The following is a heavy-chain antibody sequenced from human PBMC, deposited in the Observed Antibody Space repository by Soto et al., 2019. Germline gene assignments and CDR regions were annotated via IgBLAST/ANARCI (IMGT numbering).Heavy chain of an antibody. V-gene: IGHV1-18*04. CDR2: ISAYNGNT. D-gene: IGHD4-17*01. Sequence: ASVKVSCKASGYTFTSYGISWVRQAPGQGLEWMGWISAYNGNTNYAQKLQGRVTMTTDTSTSTAYMELRSLRSDDTAVYYCARENYSDYVLDYYFDYWGQGTLVTVSS. J-gene: IGHJ4*02. CDR1: GYTFTSYG. CDR3: ARENYSDYVLDYYFDY.